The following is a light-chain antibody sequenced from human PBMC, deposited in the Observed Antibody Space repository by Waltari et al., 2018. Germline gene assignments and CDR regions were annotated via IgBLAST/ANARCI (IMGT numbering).Light chain of an antibody. CDR2: AAT. J-gene: IGKJ2*03. Sequence: IQMTQSPSSLSASVGDTVSVTCRASQGINKELSWYQQKPGKAPTLLIYAATRLQMVVSSRFSGSGSGRDFTLTINSLQPEDVATYYCHQDYDNPDSFGQGTKVEI. CDR3: HQDYDNPDS. V-gene: IGKV1-6*01. CDR1: QGINKE.